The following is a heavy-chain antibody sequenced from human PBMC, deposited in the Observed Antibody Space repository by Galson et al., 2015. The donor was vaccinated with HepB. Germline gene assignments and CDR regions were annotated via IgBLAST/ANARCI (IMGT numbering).Heavy chain of an antibody. V-gene: IGHV3-30-3*01. CDR1: GFTFSSYA. Sequence: SLRLSCAASGFTFSSYAMHWVRQAPGKGLEWVAVISYDGSNKYYADSVKGRFTISRDNSKNTLYLQMNSLRAEDTAVYYCARAGTDTAMAPLYYYYGMDVWGQGTTVTVSS. J-gene: IGHJ6*02. D-gene: IGHD5-18*01. CDR2: ISYDGSNK. CDR3: ARAGTDTAMAPLYYYYGMDV.